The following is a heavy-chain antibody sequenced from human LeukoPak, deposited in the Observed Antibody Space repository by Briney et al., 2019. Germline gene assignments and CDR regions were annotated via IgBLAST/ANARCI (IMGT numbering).Heavy chain of an antibody. CDR3: ARAAAAGTFLDY. V-gene: IGHV1-2*02. Sequence: ASVKVSCKASGYTFTTYGINWVRQAPGQGLEWMGWINPNSGGTNYAQKFQGRVTMTRDTSISTAYMELSRLRSDDTAVYYCARAAAAGTFLDYWGQGTLVTVSS. D-gene: IGHD6-13*01. CDR2: INPNSGGT. J-gene: IGHJ4*02. CDR1: GYTFTTYG.